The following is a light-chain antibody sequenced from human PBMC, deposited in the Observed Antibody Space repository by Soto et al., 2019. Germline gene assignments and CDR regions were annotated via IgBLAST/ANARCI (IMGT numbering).Light chain of an antibody. CDR1: SGHSSYA. CDR2: VNSDGSH. J-gene: IGLJ1*01. CDR3: QTWGTGIHV. Sequence: QLVLTQSPSASASLGASVKLTCTLSSGHSSYAIAWHQQQPEKGPRYLMKVNSDGSHRKGDGIPDRFSGSSSGAERYLTISSLQSEDEADYYCQTWGTGIHVFGTGTKLTVL. V-gene: IGLV4-69*01.